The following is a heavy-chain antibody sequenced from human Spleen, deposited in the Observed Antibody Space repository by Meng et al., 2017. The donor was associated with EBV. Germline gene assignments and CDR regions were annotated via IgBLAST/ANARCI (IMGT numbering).Heavy chain of an antibody. V-gene: IGHV3-11*01. CDR3: VRVVSGYGAY. J-gene: IGHJ4*02. CDR1: GFTLSDYY. CDR2: ISSSGNII. Sequence: LVESGGGFVKPGVSLRLSCAVSGFTLSDYYMSWIRQAPGKGLEWVSYISSSGNIIFYADSVKGRFTISRDNAKKSLFLQMNSLRAEDTAVYYCVRVVSGYGAYWGQGTLVTVSS. D-gene: IGHD5-12*01.